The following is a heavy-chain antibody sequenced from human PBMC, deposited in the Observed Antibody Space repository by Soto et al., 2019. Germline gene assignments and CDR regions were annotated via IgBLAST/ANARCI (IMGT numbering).Heavy chain of an antibody. D-gene: IGHD3-22*01. CDR3: ARGVGIDYDSSGYYMFDY. Sequence: GASVKVSCKASGGTFSSYAISWVRRAPGQGLEWMGGIIPIFGTANYAQKFQGRVTITADESTSTAYMELSSLRSEDTAVYYCARGVGIDYDSSGYYMFDYWGQGTLVTVSS. V-gene: IGHV1-69*13. CDR1: GGTFSSYA. CDR2: IIPIFGTA. J-gene: IGHJ4*02.